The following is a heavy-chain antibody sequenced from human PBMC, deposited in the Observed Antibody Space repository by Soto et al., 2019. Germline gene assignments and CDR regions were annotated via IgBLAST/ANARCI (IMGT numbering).Heavy chain of an antibody. J-gene: IGHJ5*02. CDR3: ARRVLNAAAEWEDWFDP. CDR2: IYYSGST. Sequence: QLQLQESGPGLVKPSETLSLTCTVSGGSISSSSYYWGWIRQPPGKGLEWIGSIYYSGSTYYNPSLKSRVTISVDTSKNQFSLKLSSVTAADTAVYYCARRVLNAAAEWEDWFDPWGQGTLVTVSS. V-gene: IGHV4-39*01. D-gene: IGHD6-13*01. CDR1: GGSISSSSYY.